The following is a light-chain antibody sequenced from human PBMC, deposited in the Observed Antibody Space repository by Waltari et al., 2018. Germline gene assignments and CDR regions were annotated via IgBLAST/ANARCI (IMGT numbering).Light chain of an antibody. Sequence: EIVLTQSPATLSLSPGERVTLSCRASQSISNFLAWYQQRPGQAPRLLMYDASKRAIGIPARFSGSGSVTDFTLTISSLEPEDSGIYYCQQRNGWPPMYTFGQGTKLEIK. CDR1: QSISNF. V-gene: IGKV3-11*01. CDR2: DAS. J-gene: IGKJ2*01. CDR3: QQRNGWPPMYT.